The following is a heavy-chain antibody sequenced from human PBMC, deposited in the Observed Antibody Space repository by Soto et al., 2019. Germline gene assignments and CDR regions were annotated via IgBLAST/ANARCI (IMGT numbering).Heavy chain of an antibody. V-gene: IGHV3-23*01. CDR1: GFTFSSYA. D-gene: IGHD6-13*01. CDR3: ANGQQLAIYYYYYGMDV. Sequence: PGGSLRLSCAASGFTFSSYAMSWVRQAPGKGLEWVSAISGSGGSTYYADSVKGRFTISRDNSKNTLYLQMNSLRAEDTAVYYCANGQQLAIYYYYYGMDVWGQGTTVTVSS. J-gene: IGHJ6*02. CDR2: ISGSGGST.